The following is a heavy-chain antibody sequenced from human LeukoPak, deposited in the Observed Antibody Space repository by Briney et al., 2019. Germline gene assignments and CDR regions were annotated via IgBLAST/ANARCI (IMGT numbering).Heavy chain of an antibody. J-gene: IGHJ6*02. D-gene: IGHD3-22*01. CDR3: ARDRSPEGYYDSSHWDYYHGMDV. Sequence: PSETLSLTCTVSGGSISNYYWSWIRQPPGKGLEWIGYIYYSGSTNYNPSLKSRVTISVDTSKNQFSLNLSSVTAADTAMYYCARDRSPEGYYDSSHWDYYHGMDVWGQGTTVTVSS. CDR1: GGSISNYY. CDR2: IYYSGST. V-gene: IGHV4-59*01.